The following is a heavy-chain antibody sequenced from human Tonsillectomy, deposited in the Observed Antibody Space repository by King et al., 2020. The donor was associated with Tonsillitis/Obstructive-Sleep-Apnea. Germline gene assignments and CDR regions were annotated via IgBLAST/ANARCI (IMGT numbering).Heavy chain of an antibody. CDR3: ARHYCDSKSGAFDT. D-gene: IGHD3-22*01. J-gene: IGHJ3*02. CDR1: GFTFSSYW. Sequence: VQLVESGGGLVQPGGSLRLSCTASGFTFSSYWMTWVRQAPGKGLEWVANINQDGSEKYYVDSVKGRFTISRDNAKNSLYLQMNSLRAEDTAVYYCARHYCDSKSGAFDTWGQGTVVTVSS. CDR2: INQDGSEK. V-gene: IGHV3-7*01.